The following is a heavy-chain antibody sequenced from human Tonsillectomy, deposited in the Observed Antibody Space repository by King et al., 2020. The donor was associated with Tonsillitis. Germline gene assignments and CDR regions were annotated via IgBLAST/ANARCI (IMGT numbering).Heavy chain of an antibody. V-gene: IGHV4-61*01. CDR2: IYYSGGT. D-gene: IGHD1-14*01. CDR1: GGSVSSGHYY. Sequence: VQLQESGPGLVKPSETLSLTCAVSGGSVSSGHYYWSWIRRPPGKGLEWIGHIYYSGGTTYNPSLKSRVTISVDTSENQFSLNLNSVTAADTAVYYCARPNLPTGIAPPFDYWGQGTLVTVSS. J-gene: IGHJ4*02. CDR3: ARPNLPTGIAPPFDY.